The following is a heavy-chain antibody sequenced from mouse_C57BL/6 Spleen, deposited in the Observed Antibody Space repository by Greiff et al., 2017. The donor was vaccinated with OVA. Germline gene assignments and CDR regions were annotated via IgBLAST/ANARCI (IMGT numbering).Heavy chain of an antibody. CDR1: GYTFTSYW. D-gene: IGHD1-1*01. J-gene: IGHJ4*01. Sequence: QVQLQQPGAELVKPGASVKMSCKASGYTFTSYWITWVKLRPGQGLEWIGDIYPGSGSTNYNEKFKSKATLTVDTSSSTAYMQLSSLTSEDSAVYYCARGYYYGSSYEGAMDYWGQGTSVTVSS. CDR3: ARGYYYGSSYEGAMDY. CDR2: IYPGSGST. V-gene: IGHV1-55*01.